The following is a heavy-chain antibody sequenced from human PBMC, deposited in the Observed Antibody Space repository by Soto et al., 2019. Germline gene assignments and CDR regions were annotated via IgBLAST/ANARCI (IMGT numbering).Heavy chain of an antibody. CDR3: TYVSPTAYCGGDCYSLAN. V-gene: IGHV3-9*01. CDR2: ISWNSGSI. Sequence: GGSLRLSCAVSGFTFVDYGVHWVRQAPGKGLEWVSGISWNSGSIGYADSVKGRFTISRDNAKNSLYLQMNSLRAENTALYYYTYVSPTAYCGGDCYSLANWGQGTLVTVSS. D-gene: IGHD2-21*01. J-gene: IGHJ4*02. CDR1: GFTFVDYG.